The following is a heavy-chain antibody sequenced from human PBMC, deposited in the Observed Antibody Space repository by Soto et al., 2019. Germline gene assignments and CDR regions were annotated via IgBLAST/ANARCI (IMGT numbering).Heavy chain of an antibody. CDR3: ARGHRLGYCSGGSCYSGYYYMDV. V-gene: IGHV1-2*04. CDR1: GYTFTGYY. Sequence: ASVKVSCKASGYTFTGYYMHWVRQAPGQGLEWMGWINPNSGGTNYAQKFQGWVTMTRDTSISTAYMELSRLRSDDTAVYYCARGHRLGYCSGGSCYSGYYYMDVWGKGTTVTVSS. CDR2: INPNSGGT. D-gene: IGHD2-15*01. J-gene: IGHJ6*03.